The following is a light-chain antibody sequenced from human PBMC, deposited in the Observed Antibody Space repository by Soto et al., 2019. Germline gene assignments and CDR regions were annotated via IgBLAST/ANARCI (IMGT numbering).Light chain of an antibody. J-gene: IGLJ1*01. CDR1: SSDVGGYNY. CDR2: DVS. CDR3: CSYAGSYRYV. Sequence: QSVLTQPRSVPGSPGQSVTISCTGTSSDVGGYNYVSWYQQHPGKAPKLMIYDVSKRPSGVPDRFSGSKSGNTASLTISGLQAEDEADYYCCSYAGSYRYVFGTGTKVTVL. V-gene: IGLV2-11*01.